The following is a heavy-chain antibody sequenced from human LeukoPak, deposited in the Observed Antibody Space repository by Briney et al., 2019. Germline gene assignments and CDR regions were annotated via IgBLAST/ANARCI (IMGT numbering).Heavy chain of an antibody. J-gene: IGHJ4*02. CDR2: ISAYNGNT. D-gene: IGHD3-3*01. CDR3: ARDLKITIFGVVIPRGMDY. Sequence: ASVKVSCKASGYTFTSYGISWVRQAPGQGLEWMGWISAYNGNTNYAQKLQGRVTMTTDTSTSTAYMELRSLRSDDTAVYYCARDLKITIFGVVIPRGMDYWGQGTLVTVSS. V-gene: IGHV1-18*01. CDR1: GYTFTSYG.